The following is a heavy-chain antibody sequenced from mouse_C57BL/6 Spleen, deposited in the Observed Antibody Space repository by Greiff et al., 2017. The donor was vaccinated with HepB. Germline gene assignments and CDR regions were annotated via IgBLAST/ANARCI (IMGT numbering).Heavy chain of an antibody. Sequence: EVKVVESGGGLVQPGGSLKLSCAASGFTFSDYGMAWVRQAPRKGPEWVAFISNLAYSIYYADTVTGRFTISRENAKNTLYLEMSSLRSEDTAMYYCARLGYGNYFDYWGQGTTLTVSS. V-gene: IGHV5-15*01. CDR3: ARLGYGNYFDY. J-gene: IGHJ2*01. CDR2: ISNLAYSI. D-gene: IGHD2-1*01. CDR1: GFTFSDYG.